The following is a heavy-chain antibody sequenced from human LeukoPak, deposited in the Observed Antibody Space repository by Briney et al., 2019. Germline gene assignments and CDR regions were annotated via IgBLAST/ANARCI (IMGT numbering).Heavy chain of an antibody. V-gene: IGHV4-30-4*01. D-gene: IGHD3-10*01. CDR3: ARAVYGSGGYFLDY. CDR2: IYYSGST. CDR1: GGSISSGDYY. J-gene: IGHJ4*02. Sequence: PSETLSLTCTVSGGSISSGDYYCSWIRQPPGKGLEWIGYIYYSGSTYYNPSLKSRVTISVDTSKNQFSLKLSSVTAADTAVYYCARAVYGSGGYFLDYWGQGTLVTVSS.